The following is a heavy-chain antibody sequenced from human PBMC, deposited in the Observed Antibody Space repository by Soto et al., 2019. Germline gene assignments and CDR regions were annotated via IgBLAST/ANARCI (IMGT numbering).Heavy chain of an antibody. CDR2: ISAYNGNT. Sequence: GASVKVSCKASGYTFTSYGISWVRQAPGQGLEWMGWISAYNGNTNYAQKLQGRVTMTTDTSTSTAYMELRSLRSDDTAVYYCARDKSAGGPTPSWAHYWGQGTLVTVSS. J-gene: IGHJ4*02. D-gene: IGHD1-26*01. V-gene: IGHV1-18*01. CDR1: GYTFTSYG. CDR3: ARDKSAGGPTPSWAHY.